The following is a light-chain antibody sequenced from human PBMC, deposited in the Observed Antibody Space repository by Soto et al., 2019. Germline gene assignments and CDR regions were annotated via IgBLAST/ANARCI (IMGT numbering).Light chain of an antibody. CDR3: AAWDDSLIGHYV. CDR2: SNN. Sequence: QSALTQPPSASGTPGQRVTISCSGSSSNIGSNTVNWYQQLPGTAPKLLIYSNNQRPSGVPDRFSGSKSGTSASLAISGLQSEDEADNYCAAWDDSLIGHYVFGTGTKVTVL. CDR1: SSNIGSNT. J-gene: IGLJ1*01. V-gene: IGLV1-44*01.